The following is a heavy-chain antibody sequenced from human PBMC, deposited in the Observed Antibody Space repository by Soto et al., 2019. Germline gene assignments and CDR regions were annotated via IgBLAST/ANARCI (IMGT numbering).Heavy chain of an antibody. Sequence: QVQLVQSGAEVKKPGSSVKVSCKASGGTFSSYAISWVRQAPGQGLEWMGGIIPIFGTANYAQKFQGRVTITAHKSTSTAYMEISSVRSEDTAVYYCARANYDILTCYYLYYYYGIDVFGQGTTVTV. J-gene: IGHJ6*02. CDR3: ARANYDILTCYYLYYYYGIDV. D-gene: IGHD3-9*01. V-gene: IGHV1-69*06. CDR2: IIPIFGTA. CDR1: GGTFSSYA.